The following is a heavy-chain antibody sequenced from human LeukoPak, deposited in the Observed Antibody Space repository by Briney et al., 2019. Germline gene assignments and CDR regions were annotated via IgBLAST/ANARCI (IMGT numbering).Heavy chain of an antibody. CDR1: GGSVSSGRYH. Sequence: PSETLSLTCTVCGGSVSSGRYHWSWIPQPRGKGLEWIGYIYYSARTNYNPSLKSRVTISVDTSKNQFSLKLSSVTAADTAVYYCAREVSSGWSLDYWGQGTLVTVSS. CDR2: IYYSART. J-gene: IGHJ4*02. V-gene: IGHV4-61*01. CDR3: AREVSSGWSLDY. D-gene: IGHD6-19*01.